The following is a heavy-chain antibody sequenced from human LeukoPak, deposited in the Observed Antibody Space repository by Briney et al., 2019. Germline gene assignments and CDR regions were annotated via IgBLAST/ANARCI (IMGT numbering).Heavy chain of an antibody. D-gene: IGHD1-26*01. Sequence: LPGGSLRLSCAASGFTVSSNYMSWVRQAPGKGLEWVSAISGSGGSTYYADSVKGRFTISRDNSKNTLYLQMNSLRAEDTAVYYCAKAGSNGSYSWFDPWGQGTLVTVSS. J-gene: IGHJ5*02. V-gene: IGHV3-23*01. CDR2: ISGSGGST. CDR3: AKAGSNGSYSWFDP. CDR1: GFTVSSNY.